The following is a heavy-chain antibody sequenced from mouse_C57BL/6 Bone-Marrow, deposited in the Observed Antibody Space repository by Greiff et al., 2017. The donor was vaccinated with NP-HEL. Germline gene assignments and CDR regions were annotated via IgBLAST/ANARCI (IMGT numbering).Heavy chain of an antibody. D-gene: IGHD1-1*01. CDR3: ARSGYYGSRAWFAD. CDR1: GYTFTSYW. CDR2: IYPGSGST. V-gene: IGHV1-55*01. Sequence: QVQLQQPGAELVKPGASVKMSCKASGYTFTSYWITWVKQRPGQGLEWIGDIYPGSGSTNYNEKFKSKATLTVDTSSSTAYMQLSSLTSEDSAVYYCARSGYYGSRAWFADWGQGTLVTVSA. J-gene: IGHJ3*01.